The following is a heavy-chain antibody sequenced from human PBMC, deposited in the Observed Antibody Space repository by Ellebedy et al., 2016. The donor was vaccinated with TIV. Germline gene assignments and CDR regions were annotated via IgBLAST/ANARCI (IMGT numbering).Heavy chain of an antibody. CDR3: ARDRINWFDP. Sequence: MPSETLSLTCTVSGGSISSYYWSWIRQPAGKGLEWTGRIYTSGTTYYNPSLKSRVTVSVDTSKNQFYLNLSSVTAADTAVYYCARDRINWFDPWGQGTLVTVSS. V-gene: IGHV4-4*07. J-gene: IGHJ5*02. CDR2: IYTSGTT. D-gene: IGHD2-15*01. CDR1: GGSISSYY.